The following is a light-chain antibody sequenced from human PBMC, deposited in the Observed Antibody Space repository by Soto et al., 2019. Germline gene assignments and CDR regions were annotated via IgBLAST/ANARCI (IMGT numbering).Light chain of an antibody. J-gene: IGKJ4*01. V-gene: IGKV3-20*01. CDR3: QQYGGSPQLA. CDR1: QSVSSTY. Sequence: EIVLTQSPGTLSLSPGERATLSCRASQSVSSTYLAWYQQKPGQAPRLLIYGASSRATGIPDRFSGRGSGTDSTFTISSLEPEDCAVYYCQQYGGSPQLACGGGTKAEIK. CDR2: GAS.